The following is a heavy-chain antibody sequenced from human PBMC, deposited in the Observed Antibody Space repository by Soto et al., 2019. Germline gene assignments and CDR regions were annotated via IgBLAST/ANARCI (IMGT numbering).Heavy chain of an antibody. CDR1: GGSISSGDYS. V-gene: IGHV4-30-4*01. J-gene: IGHJ5*02. CDR2: IYNSGII. D-gene: IGHD3-3*01. Sequence: QVLLQESGPGLVKSSQTLSLTCTVSGGSISSGDYSWSWVRQSPGKGLEWIGHIYNSGIIYYNPSLKSRVVISIDTSRNQFSLRLNSLTAADRAVYFCARGVTVFGLVSRFWFDPWGQGTVVTVSS. CDR3: ARGVTVFGLVSRFWFDP.